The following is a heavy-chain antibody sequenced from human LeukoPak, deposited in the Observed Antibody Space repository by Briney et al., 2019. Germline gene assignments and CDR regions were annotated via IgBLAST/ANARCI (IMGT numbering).Heavy chain of an antibody. CDR1: GYTFTSYD. J-gene: IGHJ5*02. Sequence: ASVRVSCKASGYTFTSYDINWVRQATGQGLEWMVWMNPNRGNTGYTQKFQGRVTITRNTSISTAYMELSSLRSEDTAVYYCARVSVCSSTSCEEWFDPWGQGTLVTVSS. CDR2: MNPNRGNT. D-gene: IGHD2-2*01. CDR3: ARVSVCSSTSCEEWFDP. V-gene: IGHV1-8*03.